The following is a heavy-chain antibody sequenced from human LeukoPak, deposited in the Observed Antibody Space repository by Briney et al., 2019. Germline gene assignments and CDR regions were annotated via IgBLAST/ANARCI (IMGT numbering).Heavy chain of an antibody. CDR2: IYYTGST. J-gene: IGHJ4*02. Sequence: PSETLSLTCTVSGGSISSYYWRWIRQPPGKGLEWIGNIYYTGSTYYNASLQSRVTISIDTSKNQFSLRLNSVTAADTAMYYCVKSGGYGLIDYWGQGTLVTVSS. V-gene: IGHV4-59*04. CDR3: VKSGGYGLIDY. CDR1: GGSISSYY. D-gene: IGHD1-26*01.